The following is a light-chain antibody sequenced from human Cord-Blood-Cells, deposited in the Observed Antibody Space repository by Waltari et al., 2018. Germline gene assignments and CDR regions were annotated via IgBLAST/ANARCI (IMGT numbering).Light chain of an antibody. Sequence: EIVMTQSPATLSVSPGERATLSCRASQSVSSNLAWYQQKPGEAPRLLIYGASTRATGIAARFSGSGSGTEFTLTISSLQSEDFAVYYCQQYNNPITFGPGTKVDIK. CDR1: QSVSSN. CDR3: QQYNNPIT. CDR2: GAS. V-gene: IGKV3-15*01. J-gene: IGKJ3*01.